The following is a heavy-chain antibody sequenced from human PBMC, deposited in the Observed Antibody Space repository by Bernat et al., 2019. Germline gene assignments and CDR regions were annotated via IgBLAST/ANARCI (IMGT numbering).Heavy chain of an antibody. Sequence: QVQLVQSGAEVKKPGSSVKVSCKASGGTFSSYAISWVRQAPGQGLEWMGGIIPIFGTANYAQKFQGRVTITADKSTSTAYMELSSLRSEDTAVYYCAREGVVAATGGYYYYYYYMDVWGKGTTVTVSS. J-gene: IGHJ6*03. CDR1: GGTFSSYA. D-gene: IGHD2-15*01. CDR2: IIPIFGTA. CDR3: AREGVVAATGGYYYYYYYMDV. V-gene: IGHV1-69*06.